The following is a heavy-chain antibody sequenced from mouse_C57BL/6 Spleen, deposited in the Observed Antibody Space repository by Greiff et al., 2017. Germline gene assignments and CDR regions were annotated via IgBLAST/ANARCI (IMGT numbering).Heavy chain of an antibody. Sequence: VQLVESGPELVKPGASVKISCKASGYAFSSSWMNWVKQRPGKGLEWIGRIYPGDGDTNYNGKFKGKATLTADKSSSTAYMQLSSLTSEDSAVYFCAREGSLSLGHTFAYWGQGTLVTVSA. CDR1: GYAFSSSW. D-gene: IGHD4-1*01. CDR3: AREGSLSLGHTFAY. J-gene: IGHJ3*01. V-gene: IGHV1-82*01. CDR2: IYPGDGDT.